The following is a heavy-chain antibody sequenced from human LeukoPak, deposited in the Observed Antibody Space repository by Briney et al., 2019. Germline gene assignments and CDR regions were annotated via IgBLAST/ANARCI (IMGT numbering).Heavy chain of an antibody. CDR2: ISYDGSNK. V-gene: IGHV3-30-3*01. Sequence: PGRSLGLSCAASGFTFSSYAMHWVRQAPGKGLEWVAVISYDGSNKYYADSVKGRFTISRDNSKNTLYLQMNSLRAEDTAVYYCARDPDYYDSSGGGFDYWGQGTLVTVSS. D-gene: IGHD3-22*01. CDR3: ARDPDYYDSSGGGFDY. J-gene: IGHJ4*02. CDR1: GFTFSSYA.